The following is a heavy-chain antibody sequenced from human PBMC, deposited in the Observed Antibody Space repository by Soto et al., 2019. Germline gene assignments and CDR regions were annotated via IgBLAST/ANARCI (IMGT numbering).Heavy chain of an antibody. CDR2: ISSSSSYI. D-gene: IGHD2-2*01. J-gene: IGHJ6*02. V-gene: IGHV3-21*01. Sequence: PGGSLRLSCAASGFTFSSYSMNWVRQAPGKGLEWVSSISSSSSYIYYADSVKGRFTISRDNAKNSLYLQMNSLRAEDTAVYYCARKRGLGYCSSTSCVPVYYYYGMDVWGPGTTVTVSS. CDR3: ARKRGLGYCSSTSCVPVYYYYGMDV. CDR1: GFTFSSYS.